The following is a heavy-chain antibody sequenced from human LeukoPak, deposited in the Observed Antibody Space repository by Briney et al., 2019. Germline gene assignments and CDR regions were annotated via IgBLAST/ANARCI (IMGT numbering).Heavy chain of an antibody. CDR2: INTNTGNP. D-gene: IGHD3-10*01. CDR1: GGTFSSYA. Sequence: ASVKVSCKASGGTFSSYAISWVRQAPGQGLEWMGWINTNTGNPMYAQGFTGRFVFSLDTSVSTAYLKISSLKAEDTAVYYCAGQSVYGSGTNFQHWGQGTLVTVSS. CDR3: AGQSVYGSGTNFQH. V-gene: IGHV7-4-1*02. J-gene: IGHJ1*01.